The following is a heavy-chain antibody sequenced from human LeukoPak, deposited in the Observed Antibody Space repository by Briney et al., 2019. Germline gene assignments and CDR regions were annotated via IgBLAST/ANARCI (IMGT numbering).Heavy chain of an antibody. Sequence: ASVKVSCKASGYTFTSYAMHWVRQAPGQRLEWMGWINAGNGNTKYSQKFQGRVTITRDTSASTAYMELSSLRSENTAVYYCARIVPDQLLLDYWGQGTLVTVSS. CDR2: INAGNGNT. CDR3: ARIVPDQLLLDY. D-gene: IGHD2-2*01. CDR1: GYTFTSYA. J-gene: IGHJ4*02. V-gene: IGHV1-3*01.